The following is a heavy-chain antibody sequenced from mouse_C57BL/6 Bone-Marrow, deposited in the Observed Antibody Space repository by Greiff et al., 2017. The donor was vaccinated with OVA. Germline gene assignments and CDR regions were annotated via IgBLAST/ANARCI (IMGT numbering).Heavy chain of an antibody. CDR1: EYEFPSHD. J-gene: IGHJ4*01. Sequence: EVQLVESGGGLVQPGESLKLSCESNEYEFPSHDMSWVRKTPEKRLELVAAINSDGGSTYYPDTMERRFIISSDNTKKTLYLQMSSLRSEDTALYYCARPSIVTTATSFFYYAMDYWGQGTSVTVSS. CDR2: INSDGGST. D-gene: IGHD2-5*01. CDR3: ARPSIVTTATSFFYYAMDY. V-gene: IGHV5-2*01.